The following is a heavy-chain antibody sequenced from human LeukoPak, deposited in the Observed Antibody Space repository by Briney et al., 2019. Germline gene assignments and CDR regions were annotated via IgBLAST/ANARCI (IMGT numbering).Heavy chain of an antibody. V-gene: IGHV3-23*01. CDR1: GFTFDTYA. J-gene: IGHJ3*02. Sequence: GGSLRLSCAASGFTFDTYAMSWVRQAPGKGLEWVSTIGNTETYYADSVKGRFTISRDNRQNTVFLQMTSLRAEDTAVYFCAKDAIRGNGIYDAFDIWGQGTRVTVSS. CDR3: AKDAIRGNGIYDAFDI. D-gene: IGHD3-10*01. CDR2: IGNTET.